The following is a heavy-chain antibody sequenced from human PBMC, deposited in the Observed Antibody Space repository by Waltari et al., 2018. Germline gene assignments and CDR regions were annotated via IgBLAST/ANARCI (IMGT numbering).Heavy chain of an antibody. CDR3: ASSLREQNYYYYYMDV. CDR1: GGTFSSYA. CDR2: IIPILGIE. Sequence: QVQLVQSGAEVKKPGSSVKVSCKASGGTFSSYAISWVRQATGQGLEWMGGIIPILGIENYAQKFQGRVTITADESTSTAYMELSSLRSEDTAVYYCASSLREQNYYYYYMDVWGKGTTVTVSS. V-gene: IGHV1-69*04. J-gene: IGHJ6*03. D-gene: IGHD3-16*01.